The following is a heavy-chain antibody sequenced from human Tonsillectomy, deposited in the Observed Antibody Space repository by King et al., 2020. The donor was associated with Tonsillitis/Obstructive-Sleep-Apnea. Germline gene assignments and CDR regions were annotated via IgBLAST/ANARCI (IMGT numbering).Heavy chain of an antibody. CDR2: IYYSGST. V-gene: IGHV4-59*01. D-gene: IGHD3-3*01. Sequence: QLQESGPGLVKPSETLSLTCTVSGGSISSYYWSWIRQPPGKGLEWIGYIYYSGSTNYNPSLKSRVTISVDTSKNQFSLKLSSVTAADTAVYYCARAGVVTPIDYWGQGTLVTVSS. CDR3: ARAGVVTPIDY. J-gene: IGHJ4*02. CDR1: GGSISSYY.